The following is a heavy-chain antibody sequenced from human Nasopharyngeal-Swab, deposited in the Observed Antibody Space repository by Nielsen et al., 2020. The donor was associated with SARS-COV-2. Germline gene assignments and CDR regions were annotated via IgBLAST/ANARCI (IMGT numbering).Heavy chain of an antibody. D-gene: IGHD4-17*01. Sequence: SETLSLTCAVSGGSISSGGYSWSWIRQPPGKGLEWIGYIYHSGSTYYNPSLKSRVTISVDRSKSQFSLKLSSVTAADTAVYYCARATVTTWGFDLWGRGTLVTVSS. V-gene: IGHV4-30-2*01. CDR1: GGSISSGGYS. CDR2: IYHSGST. J-gene: IGHJ2*01. CDR3: ARATVTTWGFDL.